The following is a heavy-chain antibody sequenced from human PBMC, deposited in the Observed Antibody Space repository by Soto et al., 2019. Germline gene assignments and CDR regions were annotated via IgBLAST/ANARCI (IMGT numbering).Heavy chain of an antibody. Sequence: PSYTLSLTCAVCCGSFRGSDCSFIRLPPVKRLEWIGEINHSGSTNYHPSLKSRVTISVDTSKNQFSLKLSSVTAADTAVYYCARGLVAVAQGVYYYGMDVWGQRTTVPVSS. CDR3: ARGLVAVAQGVYYYGMDV. CDR1: CGSFRGSD. J-gene: IGHJ6*02. V-gene: IGHV4-34*01. D-gene: IGHD6-19*01. CDR2: INHSGST.